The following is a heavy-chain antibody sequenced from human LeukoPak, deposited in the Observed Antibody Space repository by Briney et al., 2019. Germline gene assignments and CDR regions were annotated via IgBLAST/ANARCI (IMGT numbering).Heavy chain of an antibody. J-gene: IGHJ4*02. CDR1: GFTVSSNY. CDR3: ARDSERGYEHYFDY. Sequence: GGSLRLSCAASGFTVSSNYMSWVRQAPGKGLEWVSVIYSGGSTYYADSVKGRFTISRDNSKNTLYLQMNSLRAEDTAVYYCARDSERGYEHYFDYWGQGTLVTVSS. D-gene: IGHD5-12*01. CDR2: IYSGGST. V-gene: IGHV3-66*02.